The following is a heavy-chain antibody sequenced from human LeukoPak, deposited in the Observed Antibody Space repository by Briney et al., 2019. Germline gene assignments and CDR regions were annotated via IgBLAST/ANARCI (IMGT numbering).Heavy chain of an antibody. Sequence: GGSLRLSCAASGFTFSSYAMSWARHAPGKGLEWVSGISGSGSSTYYADSVKGRFTISRDNSKNMLDLQMNSLRAEDTTVYYCANTAFHSSTFDHWGQGTPVTVSS. J-gene: IGHJ4*02. CDR2: ISGSGSST. CDR1: GFTFSSYA. V-gene: IGHV3-23*01. D-gene: IGHD6-19*01. CDR3: ANTAFHSSTFDH.